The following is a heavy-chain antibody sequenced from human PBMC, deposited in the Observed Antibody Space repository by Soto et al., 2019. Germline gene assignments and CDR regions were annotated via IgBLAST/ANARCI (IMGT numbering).Heavy chain of an antibody. CDR1: GGPFSGYY. V-gene: IGHV4-34*01. J-gene: IGHJ6*02. CDR3: ARGKIQLWLMDYYYGMDV. Sequence: SETLSLTCAVYGGPFSGYYWSWIRQPPGKGLEWIGEINHSGSTNYNPTLKSRVTISVDTSKNQFSLKLSSVTAADTAVYYCARGKIQLWLMDYYYGMDVWGQGTTVTVSS. CDR2: INHSGST. D-gene: IGHD5-18*01.